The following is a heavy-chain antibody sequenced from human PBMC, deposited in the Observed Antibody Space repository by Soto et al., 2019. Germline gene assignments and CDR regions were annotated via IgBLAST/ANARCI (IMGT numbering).Heavy chain of an antibody. CDR3: ARVGLLWFGELANAADFDY. J-gene: IGHJ4*02. Sequence: QVQLVQSGAEVKKPGASVKVSCKASGYTFTSYGISWVRQAPGQGLEWMGWISAYNGNTNYAQKLQGRVTMTTDTATSTAYMELRSLRSDDRAVYYCARVGLLWFGELANAADFDYWGQGTLVTVSS. CDR2: ISAYNGNT. V-gene: IGHV1-18*01. CDR1: GYTFTSYG. D-gene: IGHD3-10*01.